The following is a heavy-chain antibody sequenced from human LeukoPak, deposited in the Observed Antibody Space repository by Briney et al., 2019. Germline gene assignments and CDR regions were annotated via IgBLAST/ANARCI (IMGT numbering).Heavy chain of an antibody. CDR3: ARGPPRMKNWFDP. J-gene: IGHJ5*02. CDR1: GGSFSGYY. V-gene: IGHV4-34*01. Sequence: SETLSLTCAVYGGSFSGYYWSWIRQPPGKGLEWIGEINHSGSSNDNPSLKSRVTISVDTSKNQFSLKVSSATAADTAVYYCARGPPRMKNWFDPWGQGTLVTVSS. D-gene: IGHD2-8*01. CDR2: INHSGSS.